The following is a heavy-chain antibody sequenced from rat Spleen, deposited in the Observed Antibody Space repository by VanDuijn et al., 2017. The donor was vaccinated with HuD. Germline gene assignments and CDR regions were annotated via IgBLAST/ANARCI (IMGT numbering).Heavy chain of an antibody. J-gene: IGHJ2*01. V-gene: IGHV5-27*01. CDR2: ISTGGGST. CDR1: GFTFSNYY. D-gene: IGHD4-3*01. Sequence: EVQLVESGGGLVQPGRSLKLSCAASGFTFSNYYMAWVRQAPTKGLEWVAYISTGGGSTYYRDSVKGRFTISRDNAKSTLYLQMDSLRSEDTATYYCARHAGVRGYFDYWGQGVMVTVSS. CDR3: ARHAGVRGYFDY.